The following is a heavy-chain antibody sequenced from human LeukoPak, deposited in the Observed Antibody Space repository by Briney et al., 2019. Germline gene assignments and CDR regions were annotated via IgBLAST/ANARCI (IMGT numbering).Heavy chain of an antibody. Sequence: PSETLSLTCTVSGGSISNYYWSWIRQPPGKGLEWIGYIYYSGSTNYNPSLKSRVTISVDTSKNQFSLKLSSVAAADTAVYYCARVGGTNYYYYGMDVWGQGTTVTVSS. CDR1: GGSISNYY. J-gene: IGHJ6*02. D-gene: IGHD1-26*01. CDR3: ARVGGTNYYYYGMDV. CDR2: IYYSGST. V-gene: IGHV4-59*01.